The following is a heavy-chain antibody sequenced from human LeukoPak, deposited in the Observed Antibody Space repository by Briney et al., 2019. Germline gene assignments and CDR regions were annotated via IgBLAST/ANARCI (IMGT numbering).Heavy chain of an antibody. CDR2: IYSGGST. CDR1: GFTVSSNY. J-gene: IGHJ4*02. Sequence: GGSLRLSCAASGFTVSSNYMSWVRQAPGKGLEWVSVIYSGGSTYYADSVKGRFTISRHNSKNTLYLQMNSLRAEDTAVYYCARGLGSVAGIGGYYFDYWGQGTLVTVSS. D-gene: IGHD6-19*01. V-gene: IGHV3-53*04. CDR3: ARGLGSVAGIGGYYFDY.